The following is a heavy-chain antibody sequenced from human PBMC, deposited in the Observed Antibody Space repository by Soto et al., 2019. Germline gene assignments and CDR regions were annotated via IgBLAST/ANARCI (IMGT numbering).Heavy chain of an antibody. V-gene: IGHV3-23*01. J-gene: IGHJ4*02. CDR2: ISGSGDTT. CDR1: GFTVSSYA. Sequence: GGSLRLSCAASGFTVSSYAMSWVRQAPGKGLEWVSGISGSGDTTYYADSVKGRFTISRDSSKNTLNLQMNSLRAEDTAVYYCARAREPEYSSAIFFDIWGQGALVTVSS. CDR3: ARAREPEYSSAIFFDI. D-gene: IGHD5-18*01.